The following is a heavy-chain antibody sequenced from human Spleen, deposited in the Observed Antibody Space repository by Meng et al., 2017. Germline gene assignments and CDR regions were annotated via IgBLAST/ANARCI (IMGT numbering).Heavy chain of an antibody. V-gene: IGHV1-18*04. J-gene: IGHJ4*02. CDR3: ARDTGAGIVYYCDH. CDR2: ISAYNGNT. Sequence: ASVKVSCKASGYTFTGYYMHWVRQAPGQGLEWMGWISAYNGNTNSAQKFQGRVTLTTDTSTNTAYMELTSLRFDDTAVYYCARDTGAGIVYYCDHWGQGSLVTVSS. CDR1: GYTFTGYY. D-gene: IGHD6-19*01.